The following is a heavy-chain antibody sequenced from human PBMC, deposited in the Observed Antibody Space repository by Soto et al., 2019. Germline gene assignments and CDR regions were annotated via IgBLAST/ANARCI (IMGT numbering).Heavy chain of an antibody. V-gene: IGHV1-46*03. D-gene: IGHD4-17*01. J-gene: IGHJ3*02. CDR1: GYSFTSYY. CDR3: ASPTTDKNNSFDI. Sequence: ASVKVSCEASGYSFTSYYMHWVRQAPGQGLEWMGIINPSGGSTSYAQKFQGRVTMTRDTSTSTVYMELSSLRSEDTAVYYCASPTTDKNNSFDIWGQGTMVTVSS. CDR2: INPSGGST.